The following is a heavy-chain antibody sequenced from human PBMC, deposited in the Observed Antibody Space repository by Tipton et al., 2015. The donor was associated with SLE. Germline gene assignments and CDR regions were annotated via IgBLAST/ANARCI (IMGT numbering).Heavy chain of an antibody. V-gene: IGHV3-7*01. J-gene: IGHJ4*02. CDR3: ARDGDYDFWSGSKTDS. Sequence: SLRLSCAVYGGSFSGYYWSWIRQPPGKGLEWVANIKQDGSEEHYVDSVKGRFTISRDNTENSLHLQMNSLRVEDTALYFCARDGDYDFWSGSKTDSWGQGTLVAVSS. CDR2: IKQDGSEE. D-gene: IGHD3-3*01. CDR1: GGSFSGYY.